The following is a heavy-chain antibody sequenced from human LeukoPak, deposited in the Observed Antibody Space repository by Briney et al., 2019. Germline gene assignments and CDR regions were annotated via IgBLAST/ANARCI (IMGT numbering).Heavy chain of an antibody. CDR1: GYTFTGYY. J-gene: IGHJ6*03. V-gene: IGHV1-69*04. CDR2: IIPILGIA. Sequence: GASVKVSCKASGYTFTGYYIHWVRQAPGQGLEWMGRIIPILGIANYAQKFQGRVTITADKSTSTAYMELSSLRSEDTAVYYCARGYYGSGSYLDYYYYMDVWGEGTTVTVSS. D-gene: IGHD3-10*01. CDR3: ARGYYGSGSYLDYYYYMDV.